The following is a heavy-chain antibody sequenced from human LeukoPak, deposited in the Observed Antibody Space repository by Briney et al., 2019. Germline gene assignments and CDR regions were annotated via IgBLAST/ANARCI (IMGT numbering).Heavy chain of an antibody. CDR2: TNPNSGGT. CDR3: ARVAEGRWSSSTSWFDP. CDR1: GYTFTGYY. J-gene: IGHJ5*02. D-gene: IGHD6-6*01. Sequence: ASVKVSCKASGYTFTGYYMHWVRQAPGQGLEWMGWTNPNSGGTNYAQKFQGRVTMTRDTSISTAYMELSRLRSDDTAVYYCARVAEGRWSSSTSWFDPWGQGTLVTVSS. V-gene: IGHV1-2*02.